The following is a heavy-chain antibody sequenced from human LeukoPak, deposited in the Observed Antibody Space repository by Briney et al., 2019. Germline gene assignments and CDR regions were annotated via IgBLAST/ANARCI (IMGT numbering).Heavy chain of an antibody. V-gene: IGHV1-69*04. CDR2: IIPILGIA. CDR3: ARELVGATSNWFDP. Sequence: SVKVSCKASGYTFTSYGISWVRQAPGQGLEWMGRIIPILGIANYAQKFQGRVTITADKSTSTAYMELSSLRSEDTAVYYCARELVGATSNWFDPWGQGTLVTVSS. D-gene: IGHD1-26*01. CDR1: GYTFTSYG. J-gene: IGHJ5*02.